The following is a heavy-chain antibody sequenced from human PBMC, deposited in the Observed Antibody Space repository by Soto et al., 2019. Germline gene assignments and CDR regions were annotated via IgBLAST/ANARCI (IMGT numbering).Heavy chain of an antibody. Sequence: VESLKISCKGSGYIFAGYWITCLLQKPVKGLEWMGRIDPSDSQTYYSPSFRGHVTISVTKSITTVFLQWSSLRASDTAMYYCARQIYDSDTGPNFQYYFDSWGQGTPVTVSS. V-gene: IGHV5-10-1*01. J-gene: IGHJ4*02. CDR1: GYIFAGYW. D-gene: IGHD3-22*01. CDR3: ARQIYDSDTGPNFQYYFDS. CDR2: IDPSDSQT.